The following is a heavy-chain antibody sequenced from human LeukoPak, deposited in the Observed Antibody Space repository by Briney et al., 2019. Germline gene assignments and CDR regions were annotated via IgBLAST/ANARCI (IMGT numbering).Heavy chain of an antibody. CDR2: INPNSGGT. D-gene: IGHD6-13*01. Sequence: ASVKVSCKASVYTFTGYYMHWVGQAPGQGLEWMGWINPNSGGTNYAQKFQGRVTMTRDASISTAYMELSRLRSDDTAVYYCARVPGYSSSWYDYWGQGTLVTVSS. CDR1: VYTFTGYY. V-gene: IGHV1-2*02. J-gene: IGHJ4*02. CDR3: ARVPGYSSSWYDY.